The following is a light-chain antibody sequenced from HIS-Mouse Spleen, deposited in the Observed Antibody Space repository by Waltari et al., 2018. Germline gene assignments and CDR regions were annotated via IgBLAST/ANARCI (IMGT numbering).Light chain of an antibody. J-gene: IGKJ4*01. CDR1: QSVSSY. Sequence: IVLTQSPATLSLFPGERATLSCRASQSVSSYLAWYQQKPGQAPRLLIYDASNRATGIPARFSGSGSGTDFTLTISSLEPEDFAVYYCQQRSNWPTFGGGTKVEIK. CDR3: QQRSNWPT. V-gene: IGKV3-11*01. CDR2: DAS.